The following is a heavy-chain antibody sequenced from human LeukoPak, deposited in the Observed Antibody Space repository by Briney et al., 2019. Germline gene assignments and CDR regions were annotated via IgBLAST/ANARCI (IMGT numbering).Heavy chain of an antibody. CDR1: GGSISSYY. D-gene: IGHD2-21*01. V-gene: IGHV4-59*01. CDR2: IYYSGST. Sequence: PSETLSPTCTVSGGSISSYYWSWIRQPPGKGLEWIGYIYYSGSTNYNPSLKNRVTISVDTSKNQFSLKLSSVTAADTAVYYCASSYLRYSLDAFDIWGQGTMVTVSS. CDR3: ASSYLRYSLDAFDI. J-gene: IGHJ3*02.